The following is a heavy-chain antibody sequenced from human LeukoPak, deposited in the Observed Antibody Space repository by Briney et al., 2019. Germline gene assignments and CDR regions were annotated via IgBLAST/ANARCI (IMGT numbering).Heavy chain of an antibody. CDR1: GYTFAAYY. V-gene: IGHV1-2*02. J-gene: IGHJ6*03. Sequence: ASVKVSCKASGYTFAAYYMHWVRQAPGQGLEWMGWINPNNGGTNYAQKFQGRVTMTRDTSINTGYMEVSRLTSDDTAVYYCAKNRQVGVTDYNYMDVWGKGTTVTVSS. D-gene: IGHD1-26*01. CDR3: AKNRQVGVTDYNYMDV. CDR2: INPNNGGT.